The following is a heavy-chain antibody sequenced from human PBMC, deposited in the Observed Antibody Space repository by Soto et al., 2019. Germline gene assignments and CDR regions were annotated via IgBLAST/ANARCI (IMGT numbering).Heavy chain of an antibody. J-gene: IGHJ6*03. D-gene: IGHD2-15*01. Sequence: EVQLVESGGGLVQPGGSLRVSCAASGFTFSNYGMNWVRQAPGKGLEWVSYISRTGSTIYYADSVQGRFTISRDNAKNSLSLQMNSLRAEDTAVYYCARRVKKYCSGGTCYQGYYYYMDVWGKGTTVTVSS. CDR2: ISRTGSTI. CDR1: GFTFSNYG. V-gene: IGHV3-48*01. CDR3: ARRVKKYCSGGTCYQGYYYYMDV.